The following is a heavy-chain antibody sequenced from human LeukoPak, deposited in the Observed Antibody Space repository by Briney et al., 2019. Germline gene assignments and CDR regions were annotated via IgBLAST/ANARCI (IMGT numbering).Heavy chain of an antibody. D-gene: IGHD1-26*01. CDR1: GGSISSYH. CDR3: ARVRVSGSYLYYFDY. V-gene: IGHV4-4*09. CDR2: ILTSGST. Sequence: SETLPLTCTVSGGSISSYHWSWVRQPPGKGLEWIGYILTSGSTNYNPSLKSRLTISVDTSTNQFTLKLSSVTAADTAVYYCARVRVSGSYLYYFDYWGQGTLVTVSS. J-gene: IGHJ4*02.